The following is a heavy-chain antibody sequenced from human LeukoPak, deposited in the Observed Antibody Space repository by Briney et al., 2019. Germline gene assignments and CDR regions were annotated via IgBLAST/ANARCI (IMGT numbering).Heavy chain of an antibody. CDR3: ASSDSSGYYSLY. V-gene: IGHV1-2*02. CDR1: GYTFTGYY. D-gene: IGHD3-22*01. J-gene: IGHJ4*02. CDR2: INPNSGGT. Sequence: ASVKVSCKASGYTFTGYYMHWVRQAPGQGLEWMGWINPNSGGTNYAQKFQGRVTMTRDTSISTAYMELSGLRSDDTAVYYCASSDSSGYYSLYWGQGTLVTVSS.